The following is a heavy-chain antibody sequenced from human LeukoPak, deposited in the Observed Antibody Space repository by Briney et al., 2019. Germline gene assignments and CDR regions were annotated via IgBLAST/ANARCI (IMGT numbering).Heavy chain of an antibody. Sequence: SVKVSXKASGGTFSSYTISWVRQAPGQGLEWIGRIIPILGIANYAQKFQGRVTITADKSTSTAYMELSSLRSEDTAVYYCARDLERTSFPFDPWGQGTLVTVSS. CDR1: GGTFSSYT. J-gene: IGHJ5*02. V-gene: IGHV1-69*04. CDR2: IIPILGIA. D-gene: IGHD1-1*01. CDR3: ARDLERTSFPFDP.